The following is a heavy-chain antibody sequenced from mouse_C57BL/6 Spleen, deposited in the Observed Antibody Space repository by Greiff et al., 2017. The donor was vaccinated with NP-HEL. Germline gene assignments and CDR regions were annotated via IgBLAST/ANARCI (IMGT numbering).Heavy chain of an antibody. V-gene: IGHV2-2*01. J-gene: IGHJ4*01. Sequence: QVQLKESGPGLVQPSQSLSITCTVSGFSLTSYGVHWVRQSPGKGLEWLGVIWSGGSTDYNAAFISRLSISKDNSKSQVFFKMNSLQADDTAIYYCASTMITAPDVYYAMDYWGQGTSVTVSS. D-gene: IGHD2-4*01. CDR2: IWSGGST. CDR1: GFSLTSYG. CDR3: ASTMITAPDVYYAMDY.